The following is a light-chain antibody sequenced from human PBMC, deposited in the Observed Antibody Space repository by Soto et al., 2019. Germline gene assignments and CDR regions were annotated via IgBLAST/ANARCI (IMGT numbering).Light chain of an antibody. CDR1: QSVSSN. J-gene: IGKJ1*01. V-gene: IGKV3-15*01. CDR3: QQYNNWPPRGT. Sequence: EIVMMQPPATLSVSPGERATLSCRASQSVSSNLAWYQQIPGQAPRLLIYGASTRATVIPARFSGSGSGTDFTLTISSLQSEDFAVYYCQQYNNWPPRGTFGQGTKVEIK. CDR2: GAS.